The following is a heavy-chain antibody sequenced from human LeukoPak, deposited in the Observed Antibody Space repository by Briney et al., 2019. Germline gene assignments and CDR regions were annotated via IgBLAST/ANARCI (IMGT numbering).Heavy chain of an antibody. CDR1: GFTFSSYA. V-gene: IGHV3-23*01. D-gene: IGHD3-22*01. Sequence: GGSLRLSCAASGFTFSSYAMSWVRQAPGKGLEWVSTISGGGSTYYADSVKGRFTISRDDSKSTLSLQMSSLRAEDTAIYYCAKDPGDNYGTSGHDYRGQGTLVTVSS. CDR2: ISGGGST. J-gene: IGHJ4*02. CDR3: AKDPGDNYGTSGHDY.